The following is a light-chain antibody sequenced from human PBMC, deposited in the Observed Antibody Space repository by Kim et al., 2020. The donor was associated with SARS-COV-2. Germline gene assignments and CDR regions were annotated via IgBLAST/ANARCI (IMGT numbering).Light chain of an antibody. Sequence: EIVMTQSPATLSVSPGEGATLSCRASQSVGTNLVWYQQKPGQAPRVIIYGASTRATGVPARFSGSGSGTEFTLTISSLQSEDFAVYHCQQYSNWPRTFGQGTKLE. V-gene: IGKV3-15*01. J-gene: IGKJ1*01. CDR2: GAS. CDR1: QSVGTN. CDR3: QQYSNWPRT.